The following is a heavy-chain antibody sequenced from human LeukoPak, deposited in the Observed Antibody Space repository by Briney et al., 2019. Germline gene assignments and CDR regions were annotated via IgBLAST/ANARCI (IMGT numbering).Heavy chain of an antibody. D-gene: IGHD1-1*01. Sequence: GESLRLSCAASGFTFRSYWMSWVRQTPGRGLEWVANINQGETEKYYVDSVEGRFTISRDNAKNSLYLQMNSLRAEDTAMYYCARAVTTGTVDYWGQGTLVTVSS. CDR3: ARAVTTGTVDY. J-gene: IGHJ4*02. V-gene: IGHV3-7*01. CDR1: GFTFRSYW. CDR2: INQGETEK.